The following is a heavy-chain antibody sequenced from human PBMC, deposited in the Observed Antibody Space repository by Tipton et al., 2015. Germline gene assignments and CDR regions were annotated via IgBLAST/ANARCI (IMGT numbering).Heavy chain of an antibody. V-gene: IGHV4-34*09. CDR1: GQSFFNYY. J-gene: IGHJ4*02. CDR2: FSDTGST. D-gene: IGHD3-22*01. CDR3: AREGWNSDSSGYDY. Sequence: TLSLTCDGYGQSFFNYYWTWIRQPPGKGLEWMAYFSDTGSTYHNPSLKSRITISEDTSKTQSSLNVTFVTAADTAVYYCAREGWNSDSSGYDYWGQGTLVTVSS.